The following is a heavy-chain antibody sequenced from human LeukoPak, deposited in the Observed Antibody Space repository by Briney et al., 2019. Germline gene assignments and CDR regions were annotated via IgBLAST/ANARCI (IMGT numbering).Heavy chain of an antibody. D-gene: IGHD6-13*01. CDR3: ARDRGERGSSWSLPAHGFDI. J-gene: IGHJ3*02. V-gene: IGHV1-69*05. CDR2: IVPIFGTT. Sequence: GSSVKVSCKASGGTFSSYAINWVRQAPGQGLERMGRIVPIFGTTNYAQKFQGRVTITTDESTSTAYMELSSLRSEDTAVYYCARDRGERGSSWSLPAHGFDIWGQGTMVTVSS. CDR1: GGTFSSYA.